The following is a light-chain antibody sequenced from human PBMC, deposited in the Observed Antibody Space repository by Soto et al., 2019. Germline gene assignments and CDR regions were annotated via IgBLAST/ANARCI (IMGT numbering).Light chain of an antibody. CDR1: KLGDKF. CDR3: QAWDSGTAT. Sequence: SYELTQPPSVSVSPGQTATITCSGDKLGDKFAFWYQQTPGQPPVLLIFQDNKRPSGISERFSGSNSGNTATLTISGTQTMDEADYYCQAWDSGTATFGGGTKLTVL. J-gene: IGLJ2*01. CDR2: QDN. V-gene: IGLV3-1*01.